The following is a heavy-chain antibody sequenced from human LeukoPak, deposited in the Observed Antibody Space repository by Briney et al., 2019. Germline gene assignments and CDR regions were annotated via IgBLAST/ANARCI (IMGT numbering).Heavy chain of an antibody. CDR2: IDTDGSTT. CDR1: GVTFSNYW. D-gene: IGHD4-17*01. J-gene: IGHJ4*02. Sequence: PGGSLRLSCAASGVTFSNYWMHWVRQGPGKGLVWVSRIDTDGSTTKYADSVKGRFTISRDNAKNSLYLQMNSLRAEDTAVYYCAIWATTFDYWGQGTLVTVSS. V-gene: IGHV3-74*03. CDR3: AIWATTFDY.